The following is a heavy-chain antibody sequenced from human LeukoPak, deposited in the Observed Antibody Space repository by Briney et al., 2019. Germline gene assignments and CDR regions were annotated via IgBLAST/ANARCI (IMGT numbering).Heavy chain of an antibody. CDR3: ARVRLVVRGWFDP. V-gene: IGHV1-8*01. J-gene: IGHJ5*02. CDR1: GYTFTSYD. CDR2: MNPNSGNT. Sequence: ASVKVTCKASGYTFTSYDINWVRQATGQGLEWMGWMNPNSGNTGYAQKFQGRVTMTRNTSISTAYMELSSLRSEDTAVYYCARVRLVVRGWFDPWGQGTLVTVSS. D-gene: IGHD6-19*01.